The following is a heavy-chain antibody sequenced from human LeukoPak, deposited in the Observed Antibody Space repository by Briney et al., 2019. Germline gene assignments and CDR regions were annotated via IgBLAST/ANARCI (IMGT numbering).Heavy chain of an antibody. J-gene: IGHJ4*02. CDR1: GFTFSSYA. V-gene: IGHV3-30*04. CDR2: ISYDGSNK. D-gene: IGHD5-24*01. Sequence: GGSLRLSCAASGFTFSSYAMHWVRQAPGKGLEWVAVISYDGSNKYYADSVKGRFIISRDNSKNTLYLQMNSLRAEDTAVYYCARDKRWPQQQPFDYWGQGTLVTVSS. CDR3: ARDKRWPQQQPFDY.